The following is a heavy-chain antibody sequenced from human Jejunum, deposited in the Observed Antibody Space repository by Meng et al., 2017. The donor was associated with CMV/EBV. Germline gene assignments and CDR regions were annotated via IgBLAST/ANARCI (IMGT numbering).Heavy chain of an antibody. D-gene: IGHD2-2*01. Sequence: MTWVRQAPGKGLEWVGRIKRKTDGGTTDYAGPVKGRFTISRDDSKNTLYLQMNSLKTEGTAVYYCTTEVCTATNCYTKGAFDIWGQGTMVTVSS. V-gene: IGHV3-15*01. CDR3: TTEVCTATNCYTKGAFDI. CDR2: IKRKTDGGTT. J-gene: IGHJ3*02.